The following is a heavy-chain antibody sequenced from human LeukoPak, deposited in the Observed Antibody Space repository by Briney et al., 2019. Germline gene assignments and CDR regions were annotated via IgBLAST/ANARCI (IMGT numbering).Heavy chain of an antibody. CDR1: GGFINTYY. J-gene: IGHJ4*02. Sequence: SETLSLTCTVSGGFINTYYWSWIRQPPGKGLEWIGYIHYSGSTNYNPSLKSRVTISVDTSKNQFSLKLSSVTAADTAMYYCAREHVDTAMVFDYWGQGTLVTVSS. D-gene: IGHD5-18*01. CDR2: IHYSGST. CDR3: AREHVDTAMVFDY. V-gene: IGHV4-59*01.